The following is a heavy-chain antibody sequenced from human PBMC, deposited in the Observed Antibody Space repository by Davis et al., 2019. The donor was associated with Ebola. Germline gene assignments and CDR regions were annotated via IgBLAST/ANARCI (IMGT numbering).Heavy chain of an antibody. Sequence: ASVTVSCMASGYTLTSYGFSWVRQAPGQGLEWMGWISAYNGNTNYAQKLQGRVTMTTDTSTSTAYMELRSLRSDDTAVYYCARSRQGFAIFGVVSDWFDPWGQGTLVTVSS. J-gene: IGHJ5*02. CDR2: ISAYNGNT. CDR3: ARSRQGFAIFGVVSDWFDP. D-gene: IGHD3-3*01. CDR1: GYTLTSYG. V-gene: IGHV1-18*01.